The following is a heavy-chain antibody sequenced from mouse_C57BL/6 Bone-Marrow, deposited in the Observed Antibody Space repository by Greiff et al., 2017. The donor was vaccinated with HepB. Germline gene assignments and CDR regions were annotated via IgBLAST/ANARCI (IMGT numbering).Heavy chain of an antibody. CDR1: GYTFTDHI. CDR3: VLAYYSNYEAMDY. J-gene: IGHJ4*01. V-gene: IGHV1-11*01. Sequence: LVESGAELASPGASVTLSCKASGYTFTDHIMNWVKKRPGQGLEWIGRIYPVSGETNYNQKFMGKATFSVDRSSSTVYMVLNSLTSEDPAVYYCVLAYYSNYEAMDYWGQGTSVTVSS. CDR2: IYPVSGET. D-gene: IGHD2-5*01.